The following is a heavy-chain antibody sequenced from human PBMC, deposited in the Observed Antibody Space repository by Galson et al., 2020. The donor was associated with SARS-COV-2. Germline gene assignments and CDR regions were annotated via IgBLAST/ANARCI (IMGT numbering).Heavy chain of an antibody. D-gene: IGHD3-22*01. J-gene: IGHJ2*01. CDR3: AKEGSYYDSSGHYLNWYFDL. CDR1: AFTFSIYA. V-gene: IGHV3-23*01. CDR2: ISGTGFTT. Sequence: TGGSLRLSCPASAFTFSIYAMSWVRQAPGEGLEWVSGISGTGFTTSYADSVRGRFTISRDNSKNTLYLQMNSLRAEDTALYYCAKEGSYYDSSGHYLNWYFDLWGRGTLVTVSS.